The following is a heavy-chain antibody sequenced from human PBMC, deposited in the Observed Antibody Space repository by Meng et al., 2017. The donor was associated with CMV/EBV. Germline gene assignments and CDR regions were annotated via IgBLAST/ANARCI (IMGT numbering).Heavy chain of an antibody. V-gene: IGHV4-39*01. CDR1: GGSISSSSYY. CDR3: ARDYYDSSGYRYFDY. Sequence: GGSISSSSYYCGWIRQPPGKGLEWIGSIYYSGSTYYNPSLKSRVTISVDTSKNQFSLKLSSVTAADTAAYYCARDYYDSSGYRYFDYWGQGTLVTVSS. CDR2: IYYSGST. J-gene: IGHJ4*02. D-gene: IGHD3-22*01.